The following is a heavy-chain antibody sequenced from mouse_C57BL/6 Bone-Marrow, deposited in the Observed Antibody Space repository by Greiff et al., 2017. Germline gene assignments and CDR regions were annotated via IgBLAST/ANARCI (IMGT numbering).Heavy chain of an antibody. J-gene: IGHJ4*01. CDR3: ARSSMLPYYSSIDF. CDR1: GYTFTGYW. CDR2: IFPGSVST. Sequence: QVQLKQSGAELMKPGASVKLSCKATGYTFTGYWIEWVKQRPGHGLEWIGEIFPGSVSTNYNEKFHGKATLTAETSSTTAYMQLSSLPTEDSAISYCARSSMLPYYSSIDFWGQGTSVTVSS. D-gene: IGHD1-1*01. V-gene: IGHV1-9*01.